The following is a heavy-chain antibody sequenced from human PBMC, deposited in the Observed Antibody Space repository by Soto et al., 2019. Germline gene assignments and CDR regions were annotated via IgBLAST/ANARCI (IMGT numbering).Heavy chain of an antibody. CDR3: ANLWGDGYNRGQDYNGMDV. CDR1: GFSFENYG. CDR2: IWYDGSLQ. Sequence: QVQMVESGGGVVQPGRSLRLSCAASGFSFENYGMHWVRQAPGRGLEWVAIIWYDGSLQYYAAAVKGGFTISRDNSKNTLYLEMNSLRAEETAVYYCANLWGDGYNRGQDYNGMDVWGQGSTVIVSS. D-gene: IGHD6-25*01. V-gene: IGHV3-33*06. J-gene: IGHJ6*02.